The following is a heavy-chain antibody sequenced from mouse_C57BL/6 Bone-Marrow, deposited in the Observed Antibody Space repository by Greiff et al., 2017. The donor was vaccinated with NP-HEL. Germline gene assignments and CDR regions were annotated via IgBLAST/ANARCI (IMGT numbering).Heavy chain of an antibody. J-gene: IGHJ1*03. D-gene: IGHD1-1*01. Sequence: QVQLKQSGAELVRPGASVKLSCKASGYTFTDYYINWVKQRPGQGLEWIARIYPGSGNTYYNEKFKGKATLTAEKSSSTAYMQLSSLTSEDSAVYFCARRGRWYGSSYGYFDVWGTGTTVTVSS. V-gene: IGHV1-76*01. CDR2: IYPGSGNT. CDR1: GYTFTDYY. CDR3: ARRGRWYGSSYGYFDV.